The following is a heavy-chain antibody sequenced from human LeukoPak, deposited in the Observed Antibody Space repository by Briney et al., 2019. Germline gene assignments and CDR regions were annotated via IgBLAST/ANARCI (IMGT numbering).Heavy chain of an antibody. J-gene: IGHJ6*02. CDR1: GGTFSSYT. Sequence: GASVKVSCKASGGTFSSYTISWVRQAPGQGLEWMGRIIPILGIANYAQKFQGRVTITADKSTSTAYMELSGLRSEDTAVYYCARERLELRGDYYYYYGMDVWGQGTTVTVSS. D-gene: IGHD1-7*01. V-gene: IGHV1-69*04. CDR2: IIPILGIA. CDR3: ARERLELRGDYYYYYGMDV.